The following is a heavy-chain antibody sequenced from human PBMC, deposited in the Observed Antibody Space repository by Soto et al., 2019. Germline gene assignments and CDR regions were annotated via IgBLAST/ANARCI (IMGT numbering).Heavy chain of an antibody. CDR2: ITSDGKSK. J-gene: IGHJ5*02. D-gene: IGHD2-21*02. CDR3: ARESGDCPLNLFAP. CDR1: GFNFSNHW. Sequence: PGGSLRLSCAASGFNFSNHWMHWVRQRPAEGLVWVSRITSDGKSKAYAESVKGRFAISRDNAKNTLYLQMNGLTAEDTAVYYCARESGDCPLNLFAPWGQGTLVTVSS. V-gene: IGHV3-74*01.